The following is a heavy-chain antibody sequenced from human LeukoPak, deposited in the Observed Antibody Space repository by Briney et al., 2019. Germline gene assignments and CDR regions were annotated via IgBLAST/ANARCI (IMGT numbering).Heavy chain of an antibody. CDR3: ARGEEVADYYYYMDV. J-gene: IGHJ6*03. V-gene: IGHV3-21*01. D-gene: IGHD1-26*01. CDR2: ISSSSSYI. Sequence: GGSLRLSCAASGFTFSSYSMNWVRQAPGKGLEWVSSISSSSSYIYYADSAKGRFTISRDNAKNSLYLQMNSLRAEDTAVYYCARGEEVADYYYYMDVWGKGTTVTVSS. CDR1: GFTFSSYS.